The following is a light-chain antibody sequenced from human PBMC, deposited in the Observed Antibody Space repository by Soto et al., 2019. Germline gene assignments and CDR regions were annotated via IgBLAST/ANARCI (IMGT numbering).Light chain of an antibody. CDR2: GSS. CDR1: ESVSSSY. CDR3: QQYGGSPRT. V-gene: IGKV3-20*01. Sequence: EIVLTQSPGTLSLSPGERATLSCRASESVSSSYLAWYQQKPGQAPRLLIYGSSTRATGIPDRCSGSGSGTDFTLTISRLEPEDSAVYYCQQYGGSPRTFGQGTKVEIK. J-gene: IGKJ1*01.